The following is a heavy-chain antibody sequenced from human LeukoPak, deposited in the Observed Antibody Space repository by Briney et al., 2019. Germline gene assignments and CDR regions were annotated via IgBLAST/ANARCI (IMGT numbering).Heavy chain of an antibody. D-gene: IGHD3-10*01. V-gene: IGHV4-34*01. CDR2: INHSGST. J-gene: IGHJ4*02. CDR1: GGSFSGYY. Sequence: PSGTLSLTCAVYGGSFSGYYWSWIRQPPGKGLEWIGEINHSGSTNYNPSLKSRVTISVDTSKNQFSLKLSSVTAADTAVYYCARGRTYYYGSGSYSLHYYFDYWGQGTLVTVSS. CDR3: ARGRTYYYGSGSYSLHYYFDY.